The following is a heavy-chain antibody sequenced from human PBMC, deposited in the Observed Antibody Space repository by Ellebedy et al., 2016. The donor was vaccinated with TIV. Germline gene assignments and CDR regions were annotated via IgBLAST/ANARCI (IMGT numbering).Heavy chain of an antibody. CDR2: FDPEHGRA. J-gene: IGHJ5*02. Sequence: ASVKASCKVSGHTLMELSMHWVRQAPGKGLEWVGGFDPEHGRAIYAQKFQGRVTMTEDTSTDTVYMELSSLRSEDTAVYYCAAVRIQIWFPNWFDPWGQGTLVTVSS. CDR3: AAVRIQIWFPNWFDP. CDR1: GHTLMELS. D-gene: IGHD5-18*01. V-gene: IGHV1-24*01.